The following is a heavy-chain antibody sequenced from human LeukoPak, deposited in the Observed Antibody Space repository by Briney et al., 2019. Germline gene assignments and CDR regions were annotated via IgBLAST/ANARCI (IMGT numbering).Heavy chain of an antibody. CDR1: GFTFSSYA. V-gene: IGHV3-23*01. CDR2: ISGSGGST. Sequence: PGGSLRLSCAASGFTFSSYAMSWVRQAPGKGLEWVSAISGSGGSTYYADSVKGRFTISRDNSKNTLYLQMNSLRAEDTAVYYCAKDRGSGWYGNYFDYWGQGTLVTVSS. CDR3: AKDRGSGWYGNYFDY. J-gene: IGHJ4*02. D-gene: IGHD6-19*01.